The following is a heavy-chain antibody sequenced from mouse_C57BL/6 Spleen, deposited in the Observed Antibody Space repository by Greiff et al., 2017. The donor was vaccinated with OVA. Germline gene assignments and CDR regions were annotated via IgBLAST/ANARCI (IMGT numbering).Heavy chain of an antibody. CDR3: ARMDSYGAMDY. CDR1: GYTFTSYW. J-gene: IGHJ4*01. Sequence: VQLQQPGAELVKPGASVKMSCKASGYTFTSYWITWVKQRPGQGLEWIGDIYPGSGSTNYNEKFKSTATLTVDTSSSTAYTQHSSLTAEASAVYDCARMDSYGAMDYWGQGTSVTVSS. V-gene: IGHV1-55*01. D-gene: IGHD1-1*01. CDR2: IYPGSGST.